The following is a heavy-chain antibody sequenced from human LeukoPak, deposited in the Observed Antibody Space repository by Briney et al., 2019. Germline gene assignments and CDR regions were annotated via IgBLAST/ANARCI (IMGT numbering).Heavy chain of an antibody. Sequence: GASVKVSCKASGYTFTGYYMHWVRQAPGQGLEWMGWISAYNGNTNYAQKLQGRVTMTTDTSTSTAYMELRSLRSDDTAVYYCARDCSGGSCYSIFRYYYYGMDVWGQGTTVTVSS. CDR1: GYTFTGYY. D-gene: IGHD2-15*01. V-gene: IGHV1-18*04. CDR3: ARDCSGGSCYSIFRYYYYGMDV. J-gene: IGHJ6*02. CDR2: ISAYNGNT.